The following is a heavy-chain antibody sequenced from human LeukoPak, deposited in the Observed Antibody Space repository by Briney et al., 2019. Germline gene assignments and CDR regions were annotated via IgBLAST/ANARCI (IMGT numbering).Heavy chain of an antibody. Sequence: GASVKVSCKASGYTFTSYGISWVRQAPGQGLEWMGWISAYNGNTNYAQKLQGRVTMTTDTSTSTAYMELRSLRSDDTAVYYCARILYPPIVATWRPLDYWGQGTLFTVSS. CDR3: ARILYPPIVATWRPLDY. V-gene: IGHV1-18*01. CDR1: GYTFTSYG. J-gene: IGHJ4*02. D-gene: IGHD5-12*01. CDR2: ISAYNGNT.